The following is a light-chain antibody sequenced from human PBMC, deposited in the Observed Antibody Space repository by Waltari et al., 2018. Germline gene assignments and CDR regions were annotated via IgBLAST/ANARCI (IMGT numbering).Light chain of an antibody. J-gene: IGKJ5*01. V-gene: IGKV3-15*01. CDR3: QQYNNWPPIT. CDR2: GAS. CDR1: QSVNLN. Sequence: EIVMTQSPATLSVSPGERATLSCRASQSVNLNLAWYQQKLGQAPRLLIYGASTRAAGIPARFSGSGSGTDCTLTISSLQSEDFAVYYCQQYNNWPPITFGQGTRLEIK.